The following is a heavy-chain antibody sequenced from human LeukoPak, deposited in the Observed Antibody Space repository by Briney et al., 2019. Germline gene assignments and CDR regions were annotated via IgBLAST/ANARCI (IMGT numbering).Heavy chain of an antibody. V-gene: IGHV1-2*02. CDR1: GYTFTGYY. CDR2: MNPTTGDT. Sequence: GASVKVSCKASGYTFTGYYLHWVRQAPGQGLEWIGWMNPTTGDTRSIQKFQGRVAMTRDMSISTAYMELSRLRSDDTAVFYCARDGAIGLGYCSGGSCLGYCFDYWGQGTLVTVSS. J-gene: IGHJ4*02. CDR3: ARDGAIGLGYCSGGSCLGYCFDY. D-gene: IGHD2-15*01.